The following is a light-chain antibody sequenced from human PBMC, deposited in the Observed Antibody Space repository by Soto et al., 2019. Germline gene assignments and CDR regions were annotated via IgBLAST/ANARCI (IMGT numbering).Light chain of an antibody. CDR1: QSVSNNY. V-gene: IGKV3-20*01. CDR2: GAS. J-gene: IGKJ1*01. Sequence: EIVLTQSPGTLSLSPGERATLSCRASQSVSNNYLAWYQQKPGQAPRLLIYGASNRATGIPDRFSGSGSGTDFTLTISRLEPEDVAVYDCQQDGSSGTFGQGTKVEIK. CDR3: QQDGSSGT.